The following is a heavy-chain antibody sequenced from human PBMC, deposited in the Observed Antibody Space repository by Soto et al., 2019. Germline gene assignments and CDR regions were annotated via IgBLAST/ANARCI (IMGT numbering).Heavy chain of an antibody. CDR2: IDPSDSQT. V-gene: IGHV5-10-1*01. D-gene: IGHD3-3*01. Sequence: GESLKISCKGSGYSFAGYWITWVRQKPGKGLEWMGRIDPSDSQTYYSPSFRGHVTISATKSITTVFLQWSSLRASDTAMFYCGILTSYHFSRVDVWGQGTTVTVSS. J-gene: IGHJ6*02. CDR1: GYSFAGYW. CDR3: GILTSYHFSRVDV.